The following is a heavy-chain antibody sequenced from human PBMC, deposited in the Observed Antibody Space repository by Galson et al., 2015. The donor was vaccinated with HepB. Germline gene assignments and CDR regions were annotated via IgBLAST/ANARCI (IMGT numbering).Heavy chain of an antibody. CDR3: SRHYCSITSGYQPPFDC. Sequence: SLRLSCAASGFLFGDYAMTWFRQAPGRGLEWLGFIRSKANGGTTEYAASVKSRFTISRDDSKDIAYLQMTSLKTEDTALYYCSRHYCSITSGYQPPFDCWGQGTLVTVSS. CDR2: IRSKANGGTT. J-gene: IGHJ4*02. D-gene: IGHD2-2*01. V-gene: IGHV3-49*03. CDR1: GFLFGDYA.